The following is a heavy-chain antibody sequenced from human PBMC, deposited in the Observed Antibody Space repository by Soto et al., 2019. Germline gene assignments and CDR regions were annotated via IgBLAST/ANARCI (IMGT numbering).Heavy chain of an antibody. Sequence: ASVKVSCKASGCTFSFYAISWVRQAPGQGLEWMGGIIPFLNTTDSAQNFQGRVTITADEPTSTAYMELSSLRSDDTAVYYCAKGGAGTPYYYYAMDVWGQGTTVTVSS. CDR3: AKGGAGTPYYYYAMDV. D-gene: IGHD6-19*01. CDR2: IIPFLNTT. J-gene: IGHJ6*02. CDR1: GCTFSFYA. V-gene: IGHV1-69*13.